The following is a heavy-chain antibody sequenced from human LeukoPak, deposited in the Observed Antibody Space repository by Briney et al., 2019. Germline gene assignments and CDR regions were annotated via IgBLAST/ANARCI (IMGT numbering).Heavy chain of an antibody. D-gene: IGHD4-23*01. V-gene: IGHV1-46*03. CDR3: ARDYDYGGNSGSWYFDL. J-gene: IGHJ2*01. Sequence: ASVKVSCKASGYTFTSYYMHWVRQAPGQGLEWMGIINPSGGSTSYAQKFQGRVTMTRGTSTSTVYMELSSLRSEDTAVYYCARDYDYGGNSGSWYFDLWGRGTLVTVSS. CDR1: GYTFTSYY. CDR2: INPSGGST.